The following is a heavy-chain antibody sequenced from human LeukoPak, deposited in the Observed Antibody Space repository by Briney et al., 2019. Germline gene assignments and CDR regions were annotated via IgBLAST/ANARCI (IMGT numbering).Heavy chain of an antibody. CDR1: GFTFSSYW. Sequence: GGSLRLACAVSGFTFSSYWMSWVRQAPGKGLEWVANINQDGSEKYYVDSLEGRFTISRDNAKNSLFLQMNSLRAEDTAVYYCARDAYSGGSCYAYWGQGTLVIVSS. CDR2: INQDGSEK. CDR3: ARDAYSGGSCYAY. D-gene: IGHD2-15*01. J-gene: IGHJ4*02. V-gene: IGHV3-7*01.